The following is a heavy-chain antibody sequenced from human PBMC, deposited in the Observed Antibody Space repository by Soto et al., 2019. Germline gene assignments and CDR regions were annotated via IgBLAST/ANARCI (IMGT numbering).Heavy chain of an antibody. Sequence: EVQLVESGGGLVQPGGSLRLSCTASGFTFSSYSMNWVRQAPGKGLEWVSYISSSSSTIYYADSVKGRFTISRDNAKNSLYLQMNSLRAEDTAVYYCARDWYSSSLLFGGQGTLVTVSS. CDR3: ARDWYSSSLLF. CDR1: GFTFSSYS. D-gene: IGHD6-13*01. CDR2: ISSSSSTI. J-gene: IGHJ4*02. V-gene: IGHV3-48*01.